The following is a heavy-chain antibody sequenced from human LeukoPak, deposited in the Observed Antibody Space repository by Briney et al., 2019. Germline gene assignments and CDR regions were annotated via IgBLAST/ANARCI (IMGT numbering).Heavy chain of an antibody. Sequence: GASVKVSCKASGYTFTSYGISWVRQAPGQGLEWMGWISAYNGNTNYAQKLQGRVTMTTDTSTSTAYMELRSLRSDDTAVYYCARSRAPSGWYSSWYFDLWGRGTLVTVSS. CDR3: ARSRAPSGWYSSWYFDL. V-gene: IGHV1-18*01. CDR2: ISAYNGNT. CDR1: GYTFTSYG. J-gene: IGHJ2*01. D-gene: IGHD6-19*01.